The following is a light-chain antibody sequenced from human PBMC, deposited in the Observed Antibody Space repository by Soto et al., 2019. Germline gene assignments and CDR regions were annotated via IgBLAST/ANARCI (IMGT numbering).Light chain of an antibody. CDR2: EVS. V-gene: IGLV2-8*01. J-gene: IGLJ3*02. CDR3: TSYAGSNNLV. CDR1: SSDIGGYNY. Sequence: QSALTQPPSASXSPGQSVTISCTGTSSDIGGYNYVSWYQQHPGKAPKLIIYEVSKRPSGVPDRFSGSKSGNTASLTVSGLQAEDEADYYCTSYAGSNNLVFAGGTKLTVL.